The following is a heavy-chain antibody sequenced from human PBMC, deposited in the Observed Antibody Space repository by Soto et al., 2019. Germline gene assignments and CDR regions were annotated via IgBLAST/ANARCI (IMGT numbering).Heavy chain of an antibody. Sequence: TLSLTCTVSGGSISSSSYYWGWIRQPPGKALEWLARIDWDDDKHYSTSLKPRLTISKDTSKNLVVLTMTNMDPVDTATYYCARIGGGSCYNNWFDPWGQGTLVTVSS. CDR2: IDWDDDK. V-gene: IGHV2-70*11. CDR3: ARIGGGSCYNNWFDP. D-gene: IGHD2-15*01. CDR1: GGSISSSSYY. J-gene: IGHJ5*02.